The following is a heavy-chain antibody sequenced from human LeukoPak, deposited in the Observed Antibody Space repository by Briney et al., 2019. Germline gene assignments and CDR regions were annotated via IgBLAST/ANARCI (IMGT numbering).Heavy chain of an antibody. Sequence: GGSLRLSCAASGFTLSSYAMSWVRQAPGKGLECVSSISASGGSTNYADSVKGRFTISRDNSKNTVYLQMNSLRAEDTAVYYCAKVMKGSERLTMVRGVIIKTAGLYYMDVWGKGTTVTVSS. CDR3: AKVMKGSERLTMVRGVIIKTAGLYYMDV. J-gene: IGHJ6*03. V-gene: IGHV3-23*01. CDR1: GFTLSSYA. CDR2: ISASGGST. D-gene: IGHD3-10*01.